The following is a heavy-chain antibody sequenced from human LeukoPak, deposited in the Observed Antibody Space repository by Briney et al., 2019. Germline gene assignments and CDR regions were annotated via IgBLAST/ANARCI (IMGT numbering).Heavy chain of an antibody. CDR1: GFTFSSYW. Sequence: GGTLRLSCAASGFTFSSYWMSWVRQAPGKGLEWVATIRQDGSQKYYVDSVKGRFTISRDNAKNSLYLQMNSLRAEDTAVYYCARESGSVTSEVDFDYWGQGTLVTVSS. D-gene: IGHD4-17*01. CDR2: IRQDGSQK. CDR3: ARESGSVTSEVDFDY. V-gene: IGHV3-7*01. J-gene: IGHJ4*02.